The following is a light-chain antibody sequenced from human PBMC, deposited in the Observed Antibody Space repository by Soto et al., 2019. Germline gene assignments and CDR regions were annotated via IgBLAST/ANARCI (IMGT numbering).Light chain of an antibody. Sequence: EIVMTQSPATLSVSPGERATLSCRASQSVSSNLAWYQQKPGQAPRLLIYGASTRATGIPARFSGSGSGTEFTLTISSLQSEDFSVYYCQQYNRQPTFGGGTKVEIK. V-gene: IGKV3-15*01. CDR1: QSVSSN. CDR2: GAS. J-gene: IGKJ4*01. CDR3: QQYNRQPT.